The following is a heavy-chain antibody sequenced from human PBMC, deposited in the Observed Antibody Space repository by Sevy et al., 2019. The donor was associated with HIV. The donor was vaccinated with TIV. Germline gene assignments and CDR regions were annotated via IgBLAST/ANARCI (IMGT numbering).Heavy chain of an antibody. CDR2: ISGSGGST. D-gene: IGHD6-13*01. CDR3: ANSTATASAAGTVGAWFDP. Sequence: GGSLRFSCAASGFTFSSYAMSWVRQAPGKGLEWVSAISGSGGSTYYADSVKGRFTISRDNSKNTLYLQMNSLRAEDTAVYYCANSTATASAAGTVGAWFDPRGQGTLVTVSS. J-gene: IGHJ5*02. CDR1: GFTFSSYA. V-gene: IGHV3-23*01.